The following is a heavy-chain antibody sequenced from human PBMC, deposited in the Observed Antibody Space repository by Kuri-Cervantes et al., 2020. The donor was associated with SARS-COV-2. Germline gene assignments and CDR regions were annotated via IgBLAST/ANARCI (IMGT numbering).Heavy chain of an antibody. CDR1: GFTFSNSD. CDR3: AREGGGTTGESPPYAFDI. D-gene: IGHD7-27*01. CDR2: VSWNGSRT. Sequence: GESLKISCAASGFTFSNSDMNWVHQAPGKGLEWVSGVSWNGSRTHYADSVKGRFIISRDNSRNTLYLQTNSLRAEDTAVYYCAREGGGTTGESPPYAFDIWGQGTMVTVSS. J-gene: IGHJ3*02. V-gene: IGHV3-35*01.